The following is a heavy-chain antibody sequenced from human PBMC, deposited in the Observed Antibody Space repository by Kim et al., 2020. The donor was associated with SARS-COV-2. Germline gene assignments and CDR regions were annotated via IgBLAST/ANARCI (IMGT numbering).Heavy chain of an antibody. J-gene: IGHJ3*02. Sequence: DDNPSRKSRVTISVDTSKNQFSLKLSSVTAADTAVYYCTSIAARRAFDIWGQGTMVTVSS. D-gene: IGHD6-6*01. CDR3: TSIAARRAFDI. V-gene: IGHV4-39*01.